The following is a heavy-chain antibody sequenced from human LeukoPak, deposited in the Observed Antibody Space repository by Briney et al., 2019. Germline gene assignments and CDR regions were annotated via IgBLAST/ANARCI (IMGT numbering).Heavy chain of an antibody. CDR2: VYYSGNT. CDR1: GDSVSNYY. Sequence: SETLSLTCTVSGDSVSNYYWTWIRRPPGKGLEWMGYVYYSGNTNYNPSLKSRVTISLDTSKNQFSLKLTSVTAADTAMYYCARRKAKTPNYFDYWGQGALVTVSS. V-gene: IGHV4-59*08. CDR3: ARRKAKTPNYFDY. J-gene: IGHJ4*02.